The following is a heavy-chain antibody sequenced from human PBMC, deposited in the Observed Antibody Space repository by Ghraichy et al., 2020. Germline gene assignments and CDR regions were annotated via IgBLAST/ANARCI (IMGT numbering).Heavy chain of an antibody. CDR3: ARHPAPYPQLVADLIRWGGGVHYYYYYYMDV. D-gene: IGHD3-16*01. J-gene: IGHJ6*03. CDR1: GGSISSSSYY. CDR2: IYYSGST. V-gene: IGHV4-39*01. Sequence: SETLSLTCTVSGGSISSSSYYWGWIRQPPGKGLEWIGSIYYSGSTYYNPSLKSRVTISVDTSKNQFSLKLSSLTAADTAVYYCARHPAPYPQLVADLIRWGGGVHYYYYYYMDVWGKGTTVTVSS.